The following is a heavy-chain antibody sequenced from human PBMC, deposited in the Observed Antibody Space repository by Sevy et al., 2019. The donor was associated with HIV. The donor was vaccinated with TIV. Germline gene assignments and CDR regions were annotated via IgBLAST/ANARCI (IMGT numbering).Heavy chain of an antibody. Sequence: GGSLRLSCAASGFSYSSYGMHWVRQAPGKGLGWVAYIQYDGSNKDYADSVKGRFTISRDNSKNTLDLQMNSVRVEDTAVYYCVKEGGGEGGDHWGQGTLVTVSS. D-gene: IGHD2-21*01. CDR3: VKEGGGEGGDH. CDR1: GFSYSSYG. V-gene: IGHV3-30*02. CDR2: IQYDGSNK. J-gene: IGHJ4*02.